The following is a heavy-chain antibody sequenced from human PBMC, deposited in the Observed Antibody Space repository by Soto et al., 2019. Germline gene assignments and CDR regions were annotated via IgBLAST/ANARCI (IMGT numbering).Heavy chain of an antibody. V-gene: IGHV1-46*01. CDR2: INPSGGST. CDR1: GDTFTSYY. J-gene: IGHJ4*02. Sequence: ASVKVSCKASGDTFTSYYMHWVRQAPGQGLEWMGIINPSGGSTSYAQKFQGRVTISRDNSKNTLYLQMNSLGPEDTGLYYCAKLRDEACWGQGTQVTVSS. CDR3: AKLRDEAC.